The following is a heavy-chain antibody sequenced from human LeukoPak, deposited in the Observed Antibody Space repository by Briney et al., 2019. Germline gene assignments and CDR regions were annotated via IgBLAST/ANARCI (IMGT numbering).Heavy chain of an antibody. CDR3: ARDGLASFDY. J-gene: IGHJ4*02. V-gene: IGHV4-31*11. CDR1: GGSVSSGGYY. Sequence: SETLSLTCAVSGGSVSSGGYYWSWIRQHPGKGLEWIGYIYYSGSTYYNPSLKSRVTISVDTSKNQFSLKLSSVTAADTAVYYCARDGLASFDYWGQGTLVTVSS. D-gene: IGHD3/OR15-3a*01. CDR2: IYYSGST.